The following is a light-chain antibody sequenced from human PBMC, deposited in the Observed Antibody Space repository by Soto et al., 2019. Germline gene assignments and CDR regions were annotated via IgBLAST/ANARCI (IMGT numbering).Light chain of an antibody. J-gene: IGLJ1*01. CDR3: AAWDDSLNGLV. V-gene: IGLV1-44*01. CDR1: SSNIGSNT. Sequence: QSVLTQPPSASGTPGQRGTISCSGSSSNIGSNTVNWYQQLPGTAPKLRIYNNNQRPSGVPDRFSGYKPGTSASLAISGLQSEDEADYYCAAWDDSLNGLVFGTGTKLTVL. CDR2: NNN.